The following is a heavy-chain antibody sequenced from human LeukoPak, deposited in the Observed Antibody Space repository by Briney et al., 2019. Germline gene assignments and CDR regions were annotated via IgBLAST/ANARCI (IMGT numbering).Heavy chain of an antibody. D-gene: IGHD5-24*01. CDR3: AKDDAWLQYGN. CDR1: GFTFSSHG. CDR2: ISPNGVIT. V-gene: IGHV3-23*01. Sequence: GGSLRLSCAASGFTFSSHGMNWVRQAPGKGLEWVSGISPNGVITYYADSVKGRFAISRDNSKGTVYLQMNSLRPEDTAVYYCAKDDAWLQYGNWGRGTLVTVSS. J-gene: IGHJ4*02.